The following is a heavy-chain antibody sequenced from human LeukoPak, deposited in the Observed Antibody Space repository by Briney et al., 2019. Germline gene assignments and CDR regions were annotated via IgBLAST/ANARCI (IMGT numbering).Heavy chain of an antibody. V-gene: IGHV1-2*06. CDR3: ARATRTYYYDSSGYLGDYFDY. CDR1: GYTFTGYY. CDR2: INPNSGGT. D-gene: IGHD3-22*01. Sequence: ASVKVSCKASGYTFTGYYMHWVRQAPGQGLEWMGRINPNSGGTNYAQMFQGRVTMTRDTSISTAYMELSRLRSDDTAVYYCARATRTYYYDSSGYLGDYFDYWGQGTLVTVSS. J-gene: IGHJ4*02.